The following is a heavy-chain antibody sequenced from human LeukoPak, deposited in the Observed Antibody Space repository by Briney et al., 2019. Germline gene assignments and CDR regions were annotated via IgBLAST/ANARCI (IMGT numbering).Heavy chain of an antibody. CDR2: IYHSGST. V-gene: IGHV4-38-2*02. Sequence: SETLSLTCTVSGYSISSGYYWGWIRQPPGKGLEWIGSIYHSGSTYYNPSLKSRVTISVDTSKNQFSLKLSSVTAADTAVYYCARGCIGGGADYYYMDVWGKGTTVTVSS. D-gene: IGHD3-10*01. CDR1: GYSISSGYY. CDR3: ARGCIGGGADYYYMDV. J-gene: IGHJ6*03.